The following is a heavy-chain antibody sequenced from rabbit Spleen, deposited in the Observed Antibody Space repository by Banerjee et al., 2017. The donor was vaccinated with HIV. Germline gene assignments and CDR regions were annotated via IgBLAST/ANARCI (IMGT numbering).Heavy chain of an antibody. CDR3: ARDLPGVIGWNFGW. D-gene: IGHD4-1*01. J-gene: IGHJ4*01. CDR1: GFTISSTYW. CDR2: INAITGKA. Sequence: QSLEESGGDLVKPGASLTLTCKASGFTISSTYWICWVRLAPGKGLEWIACINAITGKAVYASWAKGRFTFSKTSSTTVTLEMTSLTAADTATYFCARDLPGVIGWNFGWWGPGTLVTVS. V-gene: IGHV1S40*01.